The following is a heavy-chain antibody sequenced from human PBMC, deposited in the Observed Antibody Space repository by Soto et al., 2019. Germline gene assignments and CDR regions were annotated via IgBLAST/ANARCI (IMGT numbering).Heavy chain of an antibody. CDR3: ARDGDYYGMDV. CDR1: GFTSSDXA. CDR2: TTSHSYCGTT. V-gene: IGHV3-49*04. Sequence: LXLXCTFSGFTSSDXALTWVLHAPGKGLEWVALTTSHSYCGTTEYAASVKGRFSISRDDSKNIAYLKINSLQTADTAIYYCARDGDYYGMDVWGQGTTATVS. J-gene: IGHJ6*02. D-gene: IGHD3-3*01.